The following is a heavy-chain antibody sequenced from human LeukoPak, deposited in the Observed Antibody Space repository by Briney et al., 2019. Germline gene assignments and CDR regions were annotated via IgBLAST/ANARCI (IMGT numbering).Heavy chain of an antibody. CDR3: ARDYTIVGVSASDI. CDR2: IKQDGSEK. CDR1: GFTFSSYW. D-gene: IGHD1-26*01. J-gene: IGHJ3*02. Sequence: PGGSLRLSCAASGFTFSSYWMSWVRQAPGKGLEWVANIKQDGSEKYYVDSVKGRFTISRDNAKNSLYLQMDSLRAEDTALYYCARDYTIVGVSASDIWGQGTMVTVSS. V-gene: IGHV3-7*01.